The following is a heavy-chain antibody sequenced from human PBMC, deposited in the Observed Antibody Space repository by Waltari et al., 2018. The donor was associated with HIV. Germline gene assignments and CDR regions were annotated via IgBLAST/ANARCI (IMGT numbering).Heavy chain of an antibody. J-gene: IGHJ5*02. CDR1: GFAFRDYA. CDR3: AKDLWDLTVVRGAFSFDP. V-gene: IGHV3-23*01. D-gene: IGHD1-20*01. CDR2: ISSNAIST. Sequence: EVRLFESGGVLVQPGGSLRLSCAASGFAFRDYAMTWVRQAPGKGLQWVSTISSNAISTYYADSVKGRFTISRDNSKNTLFLQMNSLRVEDTALYFCAKDLWDLTVVRGAFSFDPWGQGTLVTVSS.